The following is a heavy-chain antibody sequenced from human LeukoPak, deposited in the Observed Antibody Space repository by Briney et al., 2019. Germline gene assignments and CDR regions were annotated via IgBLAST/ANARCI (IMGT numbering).Heavy chain of an antibody. D-gene: IGHD3-10*01. CDR1: GYNFITYW. CDR3: ARLPPRNDYYGSQPGSSFDS. CDR2: IYPGDSHT. J-gene: IGHJ4*02. Sequence: GESLKISCKGSGYNFITYWIAWVRQMPGKGLEWMGIIYPGDSHTRYSPSFQGQVTISADKSISTAYLQWSSPKASDTAMYYCARLPPRNDYYGSQPGSSFDSWGQGTLVTVSS. V-gene: IGHV5-51*01.